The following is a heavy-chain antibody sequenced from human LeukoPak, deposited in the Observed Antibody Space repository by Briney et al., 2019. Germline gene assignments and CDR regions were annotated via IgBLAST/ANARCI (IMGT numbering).Heavy chain of an antibody. J-gene: IGHJ4*02. CDR2: INSDGSST. CDR3: ARGLVHDTSGYYSDY. D-gene: IGHD3-22*01. Sequence: GGSLRLSCAASGFTISAFWMHWVRQAPGKGLVWVSRINSDGSSTTYADSVKGRFTVSRDNAKNTLYLQMDSLRAEDSAVYYCARGLVHDTSGYYSDYWGQGILVTVSS. V-gene: IGHV3-74*01. CDR1: GFTISAFW.